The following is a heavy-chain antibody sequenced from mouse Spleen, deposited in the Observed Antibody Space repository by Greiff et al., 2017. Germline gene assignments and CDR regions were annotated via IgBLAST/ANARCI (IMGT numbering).Heavy chain of an antibody. CDR3: ARISFYGRDY. J-gene: IGHJ2*01. Sequence: EVQLQESGPGLVKPSQSLSLTCSVTGYSITSGYYWNWIRQFPGNKLEWMGYISYDGSNNYNPSLKNRISITRDTSKNQFFLKLNSVTTEDTATYYCARISFYGRDYWGQGTTLTVSS. V-gene: IGHV3-6*01. CDR2: ISYDGSN. D-gene: IGHD2-10*01. CDR1: GYSITSGYY.